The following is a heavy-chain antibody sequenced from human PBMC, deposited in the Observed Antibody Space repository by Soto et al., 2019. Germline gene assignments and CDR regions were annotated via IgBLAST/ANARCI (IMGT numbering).Heavy chain of an antibody. V-gene: IGHV3-21*01. D-gene: IGHD5-18*01. CDR3: ARDWWAAMVPGDY. CDR2: ISSSSSYI. J-gene: IGHJ4*02. CDR1: GFTFSSYS. Sequence: LRLSCAASGFTFSSYSMNWVRQAPGKGLEWVSSISSSSSYIYYADSVKGRFTISRDNAKNSLYLQMNSLRAEDTAVYYCARDWWAAMVPGDYWGQGTLVTVSS.